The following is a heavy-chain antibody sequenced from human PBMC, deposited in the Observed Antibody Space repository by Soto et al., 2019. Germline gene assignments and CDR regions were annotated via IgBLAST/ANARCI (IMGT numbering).Heavy chain of an antibody. CDR2: MKKDGSEK. Sequence: PWGSLRLCCAASGFTCGDYWMSWVRQAPGKGLEWVAHMKKDGSEKYYVDSVKGRFTVSRDNTKNSLYLQMNSLRAEDTAVYYCAKLGSGYYTGLYFEYWGQGTLVTVSS. D-gene: IGHD3-3*01. V-gene: IGHV3-7*03. J-gene: IGHJ4*02. CDR1: GFTCGDYW. CDR3: AKLGSGYYTGLYFEY.